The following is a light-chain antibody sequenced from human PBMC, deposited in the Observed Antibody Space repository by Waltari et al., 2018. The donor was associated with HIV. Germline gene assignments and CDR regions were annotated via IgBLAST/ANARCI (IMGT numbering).Light chain of an antibody. Sequence: QSVLTQPPSASGTPGQRVSISCSGSSSNIGSNYVYWYQQLPGTAPQLLMYSNDERPSGFPDRFSGSKSGTSASLALSGLRSEDEADYYCAAWDNSLSAWVFGGGTKLTVL. CDR2: SND. J-gene: IGLJ3*02. CDR1: SSNIGSNY. V-gene: IGLV1-47*02. CDR3: AAWDNSLSAWV.